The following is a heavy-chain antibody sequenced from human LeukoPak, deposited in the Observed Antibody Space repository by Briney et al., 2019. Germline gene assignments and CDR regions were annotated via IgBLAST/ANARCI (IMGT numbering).Heavy chain of an antibody. CDR2: IIPIFGTA. V-gene: IGHV1-69*13. CDR1: GYTITDYY. J-gene: IGHJ3*02. Sequence: ASVKVSCKASGYTITDYYLHWVQQAPGQGLEWMGRIIPIFGTANYAQKFQGRVTITADESTSTAYMELSSLRSEDTAVYYCARGYGDFWSGYAFDIWGQGTMVTVSS. CDR3: ARGYGDFWSGYAFDI. D-gene: IGHD3-3*01.